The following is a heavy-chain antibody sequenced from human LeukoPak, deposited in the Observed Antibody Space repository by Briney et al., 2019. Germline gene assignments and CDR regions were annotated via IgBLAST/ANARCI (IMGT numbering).Heavy chain of an antibody. D-gene: IGHD6-19*01. V-gene: IGHV3-23*01. CDR2: ISGSGGST. CDR1: GFTFSSYG. J-gene: IGHJ4*02. Sequence: GGSLRLSCAASGFTFSSYGMSWVRQAPGKGLEWVSAISGSGGSTYYADSVKGRFTISRDNAKNSLYLQMNSLRAEDTALYYCARDTASSSGWYGDYWGQGTLVTVSS. CDR3: ARDTASSSGWYGDY.